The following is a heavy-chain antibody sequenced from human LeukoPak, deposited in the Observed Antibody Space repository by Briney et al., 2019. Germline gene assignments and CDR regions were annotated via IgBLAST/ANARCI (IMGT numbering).Heavy chain of an antibody. J-gene: IGHJ5*02. CDR1: GFTVSSNF. CDR3: ARDLDSYGSS. Sequence: GGSLRLSCAASGFTVSSNFMSWVRQAPGKGLEWVSVIYTDGSTYYIDSVKGRFIISRDNSKNTLYLQMNSLRAEDTAVYYCARDLDSYGSSWGQGTLVTVSS. V-gene: IGHV3-53*01. CDR2: IYTDGST. D-gene: IGHD5-18*01.